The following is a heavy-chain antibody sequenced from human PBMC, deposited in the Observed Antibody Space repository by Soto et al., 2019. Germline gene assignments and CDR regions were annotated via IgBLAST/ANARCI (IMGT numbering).Heavy chain of an antibody. J-gene: IGHJ4*02. Sequence: QVQLVESGGGVVQPGRSLRLSCAASGFSFSISTMHWVRQAPGKGPEWVALISYDGTNKFYADSVKGRFTISRDNSKSTLYLQVDSLRPEDAAVYYCARDPKTSGGQHCAFNYLDSWGQGTLVTVSS. CDR1: GFSFSIST. CDR3: ARDPKTSGGQHCAFNYLDS. CDR2: ISYDGTNK. V-gene: IGHV3-30-3*01. D-gene: IGHD2-15*01.